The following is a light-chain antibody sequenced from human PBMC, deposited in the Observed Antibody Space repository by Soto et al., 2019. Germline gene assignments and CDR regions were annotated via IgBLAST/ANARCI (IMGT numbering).Light chain of an antibody. Sequence: DIVMTQSPDSLAVSLGERATINCRSSQSVLYSSNNKNYLAWYQQKAGQPPKLLIYWASTRESGVPDRFSGSGCGTDFTLTISSLQAEDVAVYYCQQYCSNLPHTFGQGTKLEIK. CDR1: QSVLYSSNNKNY. V-gene: IGKV4-1*01. CDR3: QQYCSNLPHT. CDR2: WAS. J-gene: IGKJ2*01.